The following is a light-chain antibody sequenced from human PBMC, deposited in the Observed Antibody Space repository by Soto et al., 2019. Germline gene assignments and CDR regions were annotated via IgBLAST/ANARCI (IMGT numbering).Light chain of an antibody. V-gene: IGLV2-23*02. CDR2: DIS. J-gene: IGLJ2*01. CDR3: ASYAGDTTWV. Sequence: QSALTQPASVSGSPGQSITISCTGTKSDVGSYSLVSWYQHHPGKAPKLMIYDISKRPSGVSNRFSGSKSGNTASLTVSGLQAEDEAEYYCASYAGDTTWVFGGGTKVTVL. CDR1: KSDVGSYSL.